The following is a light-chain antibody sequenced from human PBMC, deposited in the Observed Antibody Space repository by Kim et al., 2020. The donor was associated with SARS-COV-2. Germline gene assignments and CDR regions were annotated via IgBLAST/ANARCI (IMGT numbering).Light chain of an antibody. V-gene: IGKV4-1*01. Sequence: DIVVTQSPASLAVSLGERATINCKSSQSLLYSSNNQNYLAWHQQKPGQPPTLLLYWASTRESGVPDRFSGSGSGTDFTLTINNVQAEDVAVYYCQQYYLVPYTFGPGTKLEI. CDR3: QQYYLVPYT. CDR2: WAS. J-gene: IGKJ2*01. CDR1: QSLLYSSNNQNY.